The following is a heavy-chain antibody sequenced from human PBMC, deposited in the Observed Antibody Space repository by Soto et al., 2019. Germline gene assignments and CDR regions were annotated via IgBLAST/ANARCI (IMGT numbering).Heavy chain of an antibody. CDR2: INHSGSV. CDR1: GGSFSGYY. D-gene: IGHD6-6*01. J-gene: IGHJ6*03. Sequence: QVQLQQWGAGLLKPSETLSLTCAVYGGSFSGYYWSWIRQPPGKGLEWIGEINHSGSVNYNPSLKSRVTISVDTSKNQFSLKLSSVTAADTAVYYCASGGSYSSSSKDYYYMDVWGKGTTVTVSS. CDR3: ASGGSYSSSSKDYYYMDV. V-gene: IGHV4-34*01.